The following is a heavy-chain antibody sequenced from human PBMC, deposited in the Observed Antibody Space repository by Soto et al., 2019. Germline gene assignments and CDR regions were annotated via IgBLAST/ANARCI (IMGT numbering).Heavy chain of an antibody. CDR1: GYSFTSYW. D-gene: IGHD3-22*01. Sequence: GESLKISCKGSGYSFTSYWIGWVRQMPGKVLEWMGIIYPGDSDTRYSPSFQGQVTISADKSISTAYLQWSSLKASDTAMYYCARPKYYYDSSGAPGAFDIWGQGXMVTVSS. J-gene: IGHJ3*02. CDR3: ARPKYYYDSSGAPGAFDI. CDR2: IYPGDSDT. V-gene: IGHV5-51*01.